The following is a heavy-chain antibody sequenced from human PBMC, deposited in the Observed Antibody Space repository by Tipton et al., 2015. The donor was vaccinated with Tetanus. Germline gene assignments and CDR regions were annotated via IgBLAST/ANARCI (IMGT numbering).Heavy chain of an antibody. D-gene: IGHD3-22*01. CDR1: GYTFTSYD. CDR2: MNPNSGNT. CDR3: ARRVYDSEEPRIDY. Sequence: QLVQSGAEVKKPGASVKVSCKASGYTFTSYDINWVRQATGQGLEWMGWMNPNSGNTGYAQKFQGRVTMTRNTSISTAYMELSSLRSEDTAVYYCARRVYDSEEPRIDYWGQGPLVTVSS. V-gene: IGHV1-8*01. J-gene: IGHJ4*02.